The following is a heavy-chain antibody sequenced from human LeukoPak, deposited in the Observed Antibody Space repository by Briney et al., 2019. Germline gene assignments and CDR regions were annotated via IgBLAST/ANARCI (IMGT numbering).Heavy chain of an antibody. CDR1: GFTFSSYW. Sequence: GGSLRLSCAASGFTFSSYWMHWVRQAPGKVLVWVSRINSDGSSTSYADSVKGRFTISRDNAKNSLYLQMNSLRAEDTAVYYCARVPKNLHYYYYMDVWGKGTTVTVSS. CDR3: ARVPKNLHYYYYMDV. CDR2: INSDGSST. V-gene: IGHV3-74*01. J-gene: IGHJ6*03.